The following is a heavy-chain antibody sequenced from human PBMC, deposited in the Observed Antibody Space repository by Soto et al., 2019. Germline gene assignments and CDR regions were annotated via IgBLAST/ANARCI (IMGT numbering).Heavy chain of an antibody. D-gene: IGHD6-25*01. V-gene: IGHV3-74*01. CDR1: GFIFNNYW. J-gene: IGHJ5*02. CDR3: GRGSGPRGRPS. Sequence: GGSLRLSCAASGFIFNNYWMHWVRQAPGKGLVWVARINGDGTTTYVDSVRGRFTISRDNAKNMVYLQMNSLRAEDTAMYYCGRGSGPRGRPSCGQGISVTVSS. CDR2: INGDGTT.